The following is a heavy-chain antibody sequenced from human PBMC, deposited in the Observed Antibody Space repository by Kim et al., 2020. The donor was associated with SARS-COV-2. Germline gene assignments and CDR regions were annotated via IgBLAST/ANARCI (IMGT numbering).Heavy chain of an antibody. CDR1: GGSISSYY. D-gene: IGHD2-2*01. CDR2: IYTSGST. CDR3: ARGEPGYVVPAATGGWWFDP. J-gene: IGHJ5*02. Sequence: SETLSLTCTVSGGSISSYYWSWIRQPAGKGLEWIGRIYTSGSTNYNPSLKSRVTMSVDTSKNQFSLKLSSVTAADTAVYYCARGEPGYVVPAATGGWWFDPWGQGTLVTVSS. V-gene: IGHV4-4*07.